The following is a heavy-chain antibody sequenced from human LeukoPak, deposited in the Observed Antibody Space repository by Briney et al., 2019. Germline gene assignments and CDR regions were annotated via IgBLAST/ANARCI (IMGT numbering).Heavy chain of an antibody. V-gene: IGHV4-30-4*08. D-gene: IGHD1-1*01. CDR2: ICYSGST. J-gene: IGHJ2*01. Sequence: SSETLSLTCTVSGASISSGDYYWSWIRQPPGKGLEWIGYICYSGSTYYNPSLKSRVTISVDTSKNQFSLKLSSVTAADTAVYYCARANWENLYWYFDLWGRGTLVTVSS. CDR1: GASISSGDYY. CDR3: ARANWENLYWYFDL.